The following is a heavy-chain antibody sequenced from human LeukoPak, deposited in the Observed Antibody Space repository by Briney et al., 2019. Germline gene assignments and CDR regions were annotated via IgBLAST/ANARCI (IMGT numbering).Heavy chain of an antibody. V-gene: IGHV1-2*06. CDR2: INPNGGGT. Sequence: ASVKVSCKASGYTFTGYYMHWVRQAPGQGLEWMGRINPNGGGTNYAQKFQGRVTMTRDTSISTAYMELSRLRSDDTAVYYCASHDYDDAFDIWGQGTMVTVSS. CDR3: ASHDYDDAFDI. J-gene: IGHJ3*02. D-gene: IGHD3-22*01. CDR1: GYTFTGYY.